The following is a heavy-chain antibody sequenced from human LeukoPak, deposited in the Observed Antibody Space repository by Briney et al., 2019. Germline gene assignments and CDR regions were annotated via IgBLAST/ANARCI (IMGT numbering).Heavy chain of an antibody. CDR3: APEEPETYYYDSSGYLAY. Sequence: GGSLRLSCAASGFTFSDYYMSWIRQAPGKGLEWVSYISSSSSTIYYADSVKGRFTISRDNAKNSLYLQMNSLRAEDTAVYYCAPEEPETYYYDSSGYLAYWGQGTLVTVSS. CDR2: ISSSSSTI. CDR1: GFTFSDYY. D-gene: IGHD3-22*01. V-gene: IGHV3-11*01. J-gene: IGHJ4*02.